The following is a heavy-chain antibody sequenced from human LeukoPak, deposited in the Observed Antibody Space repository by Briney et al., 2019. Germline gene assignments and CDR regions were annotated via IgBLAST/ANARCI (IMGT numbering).Heavy chain of an antibody. Sequence: PSETLSLTCTVSGGSISSYYWSWIRQPPGKGLEWIGYIYYSGSTNYNPSLKRRVTISVDTSKNQFSLKLSSVTAADTAVYYCARATLHDSSGYYIDYWGQGTLVTVSS. CDR3: ARATLHDSSGYYIDY. J-gene: IGHJ4*02. D-gene: IGHD3-22*01. CDR1: GGSISSYY. V-gene: IGHV4-59*12. CDR2: IYYSGST.